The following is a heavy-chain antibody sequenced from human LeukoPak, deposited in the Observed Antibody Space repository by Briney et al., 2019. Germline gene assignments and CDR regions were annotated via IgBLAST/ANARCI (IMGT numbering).Heavy chain of an antibody. CDR1: GYTFTGYY. D-gene: IGHD5-12*01. Sequence: ASVTVSCMASGYTFTGYYMHWVRQAPGQGLEWMGWINPNSGGTNYAQKFQGWVTMTRDTSISTAYMELSRLRSDDTAVYYCARGNSGYDFDAFDIWGQGTMVTVSS. V-gene: IGHV1-2*04. CDR3: ARGNSGYDFDAFDI. CDR2: INPNSGGT. J-gene: IGHJ3*02.